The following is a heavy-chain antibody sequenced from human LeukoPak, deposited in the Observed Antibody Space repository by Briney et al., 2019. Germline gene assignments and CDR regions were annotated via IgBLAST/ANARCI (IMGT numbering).Heavy chain of an antibody. CDR2: IIPILGIA. CDR1: GGTFSSYA. CDR3: ASVTLGNTFDY. Sequence: VASVKVSCKASGGTFSSYAISWVRQAPGQGLEWMGRIIPILGIANYAQKFQGRVTITADKSTSTAYMELSSLRSEDTAVYYCASVTLGNTFDYWGQGTLVTVSS. J-gene: IGHJ4*02. V-gene: IGHV1-69*04. D-gene: IGHD2-21*02.